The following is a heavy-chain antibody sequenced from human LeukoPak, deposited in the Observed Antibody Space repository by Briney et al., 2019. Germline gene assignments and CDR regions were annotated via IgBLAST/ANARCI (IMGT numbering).Heavy chain of an antibody. CDR3: ATAGEGRLLWFGELLLY. D-gene: IGHD3-10*01. J-gene: IGHJ4*02. Sequence: ASVKVSCKVSGYTLTELSMHWVRQAPGKGLEWMGGFDPEDGETIYAQKFQGRVTMTEDTSTDTAYMELSSLRSEDTAVYYCATAGEGRLLWFGELLLYWGQGTLVTVSS. CDR2: FDPEDGET. CDR1: GYTLTELS. V-gene: IGHV1-24*01.